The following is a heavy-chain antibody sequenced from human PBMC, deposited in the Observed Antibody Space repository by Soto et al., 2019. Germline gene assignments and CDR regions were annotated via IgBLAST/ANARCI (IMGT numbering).Heavy chain of an antibody. V-gene: IGHV3-23*01. CDR1: GFSFSTYA. J-gene: IGHJ4*02. CDR2: IRGSGGNT. CDR3: EKGTMETTKGKYYFDC. D-gene: IGHD4-17*01. Sequence: EVQLLESGGGLVQPGGSLRLSCAASGFSFSTYAMSWVRQAPGKGLEWVSAIRGSGGNTYYAGSVKGRISISRDSSKNTLYLQMKSLRAEDTAIYYCEKGTMETTKGKYYFDCWGQGTLVTASS.